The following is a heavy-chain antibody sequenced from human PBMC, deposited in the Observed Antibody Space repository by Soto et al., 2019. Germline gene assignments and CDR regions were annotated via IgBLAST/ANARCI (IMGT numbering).Heavy chain of an antibody. D-gene: IGHD5-12*01. J-gene: IGHJ4*02. CDR3: ARESNSGYDY. Sequence: GGSLRLSCAASGFTFSTYSMNWVRQAPGKGLEWVSSIVRSSNYIYYADSVKGRFTISRDNAKSSLYLQMNSLRADDTAMYYCARESNSGYDYWGQGTLVTVSS. CDR1: GFTFSTYS. CDR2: IVRSSNYI. V-gene: IGHV3-21*01.